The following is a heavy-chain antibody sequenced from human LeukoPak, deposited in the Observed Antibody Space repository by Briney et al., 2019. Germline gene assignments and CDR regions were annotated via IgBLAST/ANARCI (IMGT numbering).Heavy chain of an antibody. V-gene: IGHV5-10-1*01. CDR1: GYTFTSCW. CDR2: IDPSDSYA. J-gene: IGHJ4*02. Sequence: GESLKISCKGSGYTFTSCWITWVRQMPGKGLEWMGRIDPSDSYADYSPSFQGHVTISSDKSISTAYLQWSSLKASDTAMYYCARRPRSYGSGSYWVYWGQGTLVTVSS. CDR3: ARRPRSYGSGSYWVY. D-gene: IGHD3-10*01.